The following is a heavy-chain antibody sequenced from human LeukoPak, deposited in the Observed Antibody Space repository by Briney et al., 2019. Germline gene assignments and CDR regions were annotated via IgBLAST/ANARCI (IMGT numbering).Heavy chain of an antibody. V-gene: IGHV3-9*01. D-gene: IGHD6-13*01. CDR1: GFTFDDYD. Sequence: QAGGSLRLSCAASGFTFDDYDMHWVRQAPGKGLEWVSDISCHSGSIDYADSVKGRFTISRDNAKNSLYLQMNSLRAEDTALYYCAKDISSSLAAAGVDYWGQGTLVTVSS. CDR3: AKDISSSLAAAGVDY. CDR2: ISCHSGSI. J-gene: IGHJ4*02.